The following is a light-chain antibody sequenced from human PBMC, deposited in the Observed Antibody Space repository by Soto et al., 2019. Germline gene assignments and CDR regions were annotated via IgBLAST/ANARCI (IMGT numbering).Light chain of an antibody. CDR1: QSVSCSY. V-gene: IGKV3-20*01. CDR2: GAS. Sequence: EIVLTQSPGTLSLYPGERATLSCRASQSVSCSYLAWYQQKPGQAPRLLIYGASSRATGIPDRFSGSGSGTDFTLTISRLEPEDFAVYYCQQYGSSPRTFGQGTKVEIK. CDR3: QQYGSSPRT. J-gene: IGKJ1*01.